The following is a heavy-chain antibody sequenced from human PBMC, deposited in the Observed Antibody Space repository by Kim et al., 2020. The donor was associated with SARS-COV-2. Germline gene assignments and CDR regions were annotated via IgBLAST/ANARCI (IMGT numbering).Heavy chain of an antibody. CDR3: ASSSSYLDSSGYGDAFDI. Sequence: GGSLRLSCAASGFTFSSYGMHWVRQAPGKGLEWVAVISYDGSNKYYADSVKGRFTISRDNSKNTLYLQMNSLRAEDTAVYYCASSSSYLDSSGYGDAFDIWGQGTMVTVSS. J-gene: IGHJ3*02. CDR2: ISYDGSNK. CDR1: GFTFSSYG. V-gene: IGHV3-33*05. D-gene: IGHD3-22*01.